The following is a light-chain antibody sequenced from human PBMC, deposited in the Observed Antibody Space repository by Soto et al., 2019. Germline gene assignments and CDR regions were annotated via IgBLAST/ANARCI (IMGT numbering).Light chain of an antibody. CDR2: GAS. CDR3: QQYGSSST. Sequence: EIVLRQSPGTLSLSPGERSTLSCRASQSVSSSYLAWYQQKPGQAPRLLIYGASSRPTGIPDRFSGSGSGTDFTLTISRLEPEDFAVYYCQQYGSSSTFGQGTKVDIK. J-gene: IGKJ1*01. CDR1: QSVSSSY. V-gene: IGKV3-20*01.